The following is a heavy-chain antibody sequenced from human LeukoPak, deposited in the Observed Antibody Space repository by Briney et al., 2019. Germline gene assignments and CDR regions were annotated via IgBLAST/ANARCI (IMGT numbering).Heavy chain of an antibody. Sequence: GGSLRLSCAASGFTFSSYGMHWVRQAPGKGLEWVAVISYDGSNKYYADSVKGRFTISRNNSKNTLYPQMNSLRAEDTAVYYRAKVQRYQLLRGYFDYWGQGTLVTVSS. D-gene: IGHD2-2*01. J-gene: IGHJ4*02. V-gene: IGHV3-30*18. CDR2: ISYDGSNK. CDR3: AKVQRYQLLRGYFDY. CDR1: GFTFSSYG.